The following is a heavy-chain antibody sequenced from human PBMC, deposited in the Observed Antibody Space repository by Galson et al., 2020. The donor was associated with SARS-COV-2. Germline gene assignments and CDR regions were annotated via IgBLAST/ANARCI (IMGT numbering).Heavy chain of an antibody. D-gene: IGHD3-9*01. CDR1: GLTLSYYA. Sequence: ESLKISCAASGLTLSYYAMSWVRQAPGKGLEWVSIIYSGGSTYYADSVKGRFTISRDNSKNTLYLQVNSLRAEDTAVYYCAKDFDSYYFDYWGQGTLVTVSS. CDR3: AKDFDSYYFDY. J-gene: IGHJ4*02. V-gene: IGHV3-23*03. CDR2: IIYSGGST.